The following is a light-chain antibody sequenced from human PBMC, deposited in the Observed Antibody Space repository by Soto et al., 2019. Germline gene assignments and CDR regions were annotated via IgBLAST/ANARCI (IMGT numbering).Light chain of an antibody. CDR3: RVWDRSNEKGV. J-gene: IGLJ1*01. V-gene: IGLV3-21*02. CDR1: NIGSKS. CDR2: DDT. Sequence: SYELTQPPSGSVAPGQTASISCWGNNIGSKSVNWYQQKPGQAPVVVVYDDTDRPSGIPERFSGSNSGHTAILTISGVDAGDEAEYYCRVWDRSNEKGVFGAGTKVTVL.